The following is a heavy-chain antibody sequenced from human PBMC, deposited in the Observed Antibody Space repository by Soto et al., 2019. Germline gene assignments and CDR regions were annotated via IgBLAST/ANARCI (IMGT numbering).Heavy chain of an antibody. Sequence: QLQLQESGPGLVKPSETLSLTCTVSGGSISSSSYYWGWIRQPPGKGLEWIGSIYYSGSTYYNPSLKSRVTISVDTSKNQFSLKLSSVTAADTAVYYCATGTGTPTVSRDYWGQGTLVTVSS. CDR1: GGSISSSSYY. D-gene: IGHD4-17*01. CDR2: IYYSGST. J-gene: IGHJ4*02. V-gene: IGHV4-39*01. CDR3: ATGTGTPTVSRDY.